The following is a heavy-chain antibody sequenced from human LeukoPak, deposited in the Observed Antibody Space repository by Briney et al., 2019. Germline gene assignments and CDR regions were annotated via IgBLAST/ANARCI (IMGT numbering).Heavy chain of an antibody. CDR2: MNPNTGNT. V-gene: IGHV1-8*03. Sequence: GASVKVSCKTSGYTFTSYDINWVRQATGQGLEWRGWMNPNTGNTGYVQKFQGRVTITADESTSTAYMELSSLRSEDTAVYYCADILKGGYDAPESWGQGTLVTVSS. CDR1: GYTFTSYD. J-gene: IGHJ4*02. D-gene: IGHD5-12*01. CDR3: ADILKGGYDAPES.